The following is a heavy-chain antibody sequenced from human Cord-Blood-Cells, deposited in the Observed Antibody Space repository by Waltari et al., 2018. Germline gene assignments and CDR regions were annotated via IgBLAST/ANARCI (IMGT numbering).Heavy chain of an antibody. D-gene: IGHD2-15*01. CDR3: ATDCSGGSCYDAFDI. CDR1: GYTLTLLS. V-gene: IGHV1-24*01. Sequence: VYLVQSGAVGKKPGTSVKVPCKVSGYTLTLLSAHRKLRGSGKGLEWMGGFDPEDGETIYAQKFQGRVTMTEDTSTDTAYMELSSLRSEDTAVYYCATDCSGGSCYDAFDIWGQGTMVTVSS. CDR2: FDPEDGET. J-gene: IGHJ3*02.